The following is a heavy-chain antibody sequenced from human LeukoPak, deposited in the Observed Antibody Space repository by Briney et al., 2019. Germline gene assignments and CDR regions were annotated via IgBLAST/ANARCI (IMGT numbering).Heavy chain of an antibody. Sequence: SVKVSCKASGGTFSSYAISWVRQAPGQGLEWMERIIPILGIANYAQEFQGRVTITADKSTSTAYMELSSLRSEDTAVYYCASRKKTTNDAFDIWGQGTMVTVSS. V-gene: IGHV1-69*04. CDR3: ASRKKTTNDAFDI. J-gene: IGHJ3*02. D-gene: IGHD4-17*01. CDR1: GGTFSSYA. CDR2: IIPILGIA.